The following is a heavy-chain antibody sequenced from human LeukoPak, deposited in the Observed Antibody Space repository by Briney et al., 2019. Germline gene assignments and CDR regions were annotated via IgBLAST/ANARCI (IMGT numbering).Heavy chain of an antibody. CDR2: IYSGGST. V-gene: IGHV3-53*01. D-gene: IGHD3-3*01. J-gene: IGHJ6*03. CDR1: GFTFSNAW. CDR3: ARVGTRFLERLLNRHYYYYMDV. Sequence: GGSLRLSCAASGFTFSNAWMSWVRQAPGKGLEWVSVIYSGGSTYYADSVKGRFTISRDNSKNTLYLQMNSLRAEDTAVYYCARVGTRFLERLLNRHYYYYMDVWGKGTTVTVSS.